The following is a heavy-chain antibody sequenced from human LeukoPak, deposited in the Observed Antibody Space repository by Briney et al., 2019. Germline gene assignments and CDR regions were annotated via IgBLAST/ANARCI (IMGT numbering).Heavy chain of an antibody. CDR2: MKEDGGGI. J-gene: IGHJ4*02. CDR1: GFSLSNYW. D-gene: IGHD4-23*01. V-gene: IGHV3-7*01. CDR3: VRDRGYSTFDY. Sequence: TGGSLRLSCAGSGFSLSNYWMAWVRQAPGKGVEWVANMKEDGGGINYVDSVKGRFTISRDNAKNSLDLQMNSLRVDDTAVYYCVRDRGYSTFDYWGQGTLVIVSS.